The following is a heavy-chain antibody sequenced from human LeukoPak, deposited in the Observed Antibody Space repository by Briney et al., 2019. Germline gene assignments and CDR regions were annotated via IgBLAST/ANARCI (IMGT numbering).Heavy chain of an antibody. CDR2: ISGSGGST. J-gene: IGHJ3*02. V-gene: IGHV3-23*01. Sequence: PGGSLRLSCAASGFTFSSYAMSWIRQAPGKGLEWVSAISGSGGSTYYADSVKGRFTISRDNSKNTLYLQMNSLRAEDTAVYYCAKFGLDYGGNYDAFDIWGQGTMVTVSS. CDR3: AKFGLDYGGNYDAFDI. D-gene: IGHD4/OR15-4a*01. CDR1: GFTFSSYA.